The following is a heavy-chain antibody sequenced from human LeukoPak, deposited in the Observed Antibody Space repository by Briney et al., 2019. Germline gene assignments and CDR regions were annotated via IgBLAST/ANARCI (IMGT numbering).Heavy chain of an antibody. Sequence: PGGSLRLSCAASGFTFSSYGMHWVRQAPGKGLEWVAVIWYDGSNKYYADSVKGRFTISRDNSKNTLYLQMNSLRAEDTAVYYCARESKKGSGWYDGMDVWGQGTTVTVSS. CDR3: ARESKKGSGWYDGMDV. V-gene: IGHV3-33*08. CDR1: GFTFSSYG. CDR2: IWYDGSNK. D-gene: IGHD6-19*01. J-gene: IGHJ6*02.